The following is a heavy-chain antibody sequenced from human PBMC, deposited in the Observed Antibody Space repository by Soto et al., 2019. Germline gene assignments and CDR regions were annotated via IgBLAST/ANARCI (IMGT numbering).Heavy chain of an antibody. D-gene: IGHD1-26*01. CDR3: ATWRTYSGSYCFHY. Sequence: QVQLVQSGAELKKPGSSVNVSCAASGGTFKTYTINWVRQAPGQGLEWIGQIIPLYDSANYGQRIQGRDTISADKSTNIAYMELSGLRSEDTALYYCATWRTYSGSYCFHYWGQGTLVSVSS. J-gene: IGHJ4*02. CDR1: GGTFKTYT. V-gene: IGHV1-69*06. CDR2: IIPLYDSA.